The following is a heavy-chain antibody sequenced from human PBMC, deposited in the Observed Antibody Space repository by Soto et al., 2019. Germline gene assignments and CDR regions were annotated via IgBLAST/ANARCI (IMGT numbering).Heavy chain of an antibody. CDR2: IWYDEGTE. D-gene: IGHD3-16*02. J-gene: IGHJ1*01. CDR1: GFTFSSYG. CDR3: AKRRLNTITSLSDW. Sequence: GGSLRLSCVASGFTFSSYGMHWVRQAPGKGLEWVALIWYDEGTEYYADSVKGRFTISRDNSKNTLYLQMNSLRAEDTAIYYCAKRRLNTITSLSDWWGQGVQVTVSS. V-gene: IGHV3-33*06.